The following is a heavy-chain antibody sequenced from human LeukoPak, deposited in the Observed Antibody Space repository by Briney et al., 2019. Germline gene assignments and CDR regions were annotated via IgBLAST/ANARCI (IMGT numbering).Heavy chain of an antibody. CDR2: ILYDGRKK. V-gene: IGHV3-30*04. Sequence: GGSLRLSCEASGFTFSNYLIHWVRQAPGKGLEWVALILYDGRKKYYADSVKGRFTISRDNAKNTLYLQMNSLRAEDTAVYYCARAAYYGDYHFDYWGQGTLVTVSS. CDR1: GFTFSNYL. CDR3: ARAAYYGDYHFDY. D-gene: IGHD4-17*01. J-gene: IGHJ4*02.